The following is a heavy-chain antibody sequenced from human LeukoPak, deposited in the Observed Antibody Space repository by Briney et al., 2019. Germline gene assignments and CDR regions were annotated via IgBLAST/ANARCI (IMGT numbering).Heavy chain of an antibody. V-gene: IGHV4-39*01. D-gene: IGHD3-10*01. Sequence: SGTLSLTCAVSGGSIRGSSYFWGWIRQPPGKGLEWIGSIYYSGNTYYNPSLKSRVTISVDTSKNQFSLKLSSVTAADTAVYYCARLKEGIDYWGQGTLVTVSS. CDR2: IYYSGNT. J-gene: IGHJ4*02. CDR3: ARLKEGIDY. CDR1: GGSIRGSSYF.